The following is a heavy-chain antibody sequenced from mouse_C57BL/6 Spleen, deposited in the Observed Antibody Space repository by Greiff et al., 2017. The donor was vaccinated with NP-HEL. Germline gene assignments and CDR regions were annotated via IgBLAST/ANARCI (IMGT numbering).Heavy chain of an antibody. J-gene: IGHJ2*01. D-gene: IGHD1-1*01. CDR2: IYPAHGNT. Sequence: EVQLQQSVAELVRPGASVKLSCTASGFNIKNTYMHWVKQRPEQGLEWIGRIYPAHGNTKYAPKFKGKATITEDTSSNTTYLQLSSLTSEDTAVYYYDYYGSSRPYYFDYWGQGTTLTVSS. CDR1: GFNIKNTY. V-gene: IGHV14-3*01. CDR3: DYYGSSRPYYFDY.